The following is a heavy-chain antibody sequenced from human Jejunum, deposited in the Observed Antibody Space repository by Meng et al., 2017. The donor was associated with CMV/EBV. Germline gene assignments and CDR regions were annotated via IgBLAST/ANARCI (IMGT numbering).Heavy chain of an antibody. CDR2: ISTAGDSV. J-gene: IGHJ6*02. D-gene: IGHD3-9*01. Sequence: IRQAPGKGLEWVSYISTAGDSVYYADSVTGRFTISRDNAKNSVYLQMNSLRAEDTAVYYCARTLYYDILTGYYAPYYYYGMDVWGQGTTVTVSS. V-gene: IGHV3-11*01. CDR3: ARTLYYDILTGYYAPYYYYGMDV.